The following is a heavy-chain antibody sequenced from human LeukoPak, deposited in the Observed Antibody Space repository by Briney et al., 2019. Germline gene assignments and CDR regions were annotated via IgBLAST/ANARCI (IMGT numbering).Heavy chain of an antibody. CDR1: GFTFSSYS. CDR2: ISSSSSYI. J-gene: IGHJ4*02. D-gene: IGHD3-9*01. V-gene: IGHV3-21*01. Sequence: AGGSLRLSCAASGFTFSSYSMNWVRQAPGKGLEWVSSISSSSSYINYGDSVKGRFTISRDNAKNSLYLQMNSLRAEDTAVYYCARVMDTGYYSHYWGQGTLVTVSS. CDR3: ARVMDTGYYSHY.